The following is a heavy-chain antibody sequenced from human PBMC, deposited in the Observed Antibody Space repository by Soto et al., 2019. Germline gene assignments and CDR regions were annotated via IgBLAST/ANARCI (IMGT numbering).Heavy chain of an antibody. CDR2: ISGSGDFT. V-gene: IGHV3-23*01. J-gene: IGHJ4*02. D-gene: IGHD3-9*01. Sequence: EVQLLESGGGLVQPGGSLRLSCAASGFTFSSYAMSWVRQAPGKGLEWVSVISGSGDFTFYADSVKGRFTISSDTSKHTLNLPMNRLRAEDTAVYYCAKTQTDILVYWGQGTLVTVYS. CDR1: GFTFSSYA. CDR3: AKTQTDILVY.